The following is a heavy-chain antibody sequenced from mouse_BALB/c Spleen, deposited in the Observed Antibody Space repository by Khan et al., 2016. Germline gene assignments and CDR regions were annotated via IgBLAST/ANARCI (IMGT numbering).Heavy chain of an antibody. CDR1: GFDFSRYW. Sequence: EVELVESGGGLVQPGGSLKLSCAASGFDFSRYWMSWVRQAPGKGLEWIGEINPDSSTINYTPSLKDKFIISRDNAKNTLYLQMSKVRSEDTALYYCARLHYDGRFAYWGQGTLVTVSA. V-gene: IGHV4-1*02. D-gene: IGHD1-2*01. J-gene: IGHJ3*01. CDR3: ARLHYDGRFAY. CDR2: INPDSSTI.